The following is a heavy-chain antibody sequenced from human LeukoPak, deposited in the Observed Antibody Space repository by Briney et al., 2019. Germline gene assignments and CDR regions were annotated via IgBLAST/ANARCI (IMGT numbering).Heavy chain of an antibody. CDR1: GGSISSGGYY. V-gene: IGHV4-31*03. J-gene: IGHJ1*01. CDR2: IYYSGST. D-gene: IGHD6-13*01. Sequence: SETLSLTCTVSGGSISSGGYYWSWIRQYPGKGLEWIGYIYYSGSTYYNPSLKSRVTISVDTSKNQFSLKLSSVTAADTAVYYCARVVAAAAAFQHWGQGTLVTVSS. CDR3: ARVVAAAAAFQH.